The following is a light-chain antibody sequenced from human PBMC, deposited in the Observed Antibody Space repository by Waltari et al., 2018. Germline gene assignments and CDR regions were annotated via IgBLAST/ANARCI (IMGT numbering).Light chain of an antibody. CDR1: GSNIGAGYD. Sequence: LTQPPSVSGAPGQRVTISCTGSGSNIGAGYDVHWYQQLPGKAPKLLIYGVNNRPSGVPDRFSGSQSGTSASLAITGLQAEDEADYFCQSYDTSLSVIFGGGTKLTVL. CDR3: QSYDTSLSVI. CDR2: GVN. J-gene: IGLJ2*01. V-gene: IGLV1-40*01.